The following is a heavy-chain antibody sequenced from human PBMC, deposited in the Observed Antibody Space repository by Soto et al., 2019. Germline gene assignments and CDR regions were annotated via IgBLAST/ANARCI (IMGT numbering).Heavy chain of an antibody. Sequence: GGSLSLSCSDSGFSFGNFWIHWVRQAQGKGLEWVSHIGTDGTDIVYADSVKGRFIISRDNARNTVYLQRNSLEAEYTAVYYCAKLPWEVAPSWGQGTLVTVSS. CDR3: AKLPWEVAPS. CDR2: IGTDGTDI. V-gene: IGHV3-74*03. CDR1: GFSFGNFW. J-gene: IGHJ5*02. D-gene: IGHD1-26*01.